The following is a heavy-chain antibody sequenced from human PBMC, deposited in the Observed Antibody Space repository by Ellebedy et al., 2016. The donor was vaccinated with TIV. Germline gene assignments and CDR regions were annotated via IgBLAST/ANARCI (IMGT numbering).Heavy chain of an antibody. CDR2: IIPILGKA. CDR1: GGTFSSNG. CDR3: ARVGNYYGGNSSYYFDY. D-gene: IGHD4-23*01. V-gene: IGHV1-69*10. Sequence: AASVKVSCKASGGTFSSNGISWVRQAPGQGLEWMGGIIPILGKANYAQKFQGRVTITADESTYTAYMELSSLRSEDTAVYYCARVGNYYGGNSSYYFDYWGQGTLVTVSS. J-gene: IGHJ4*02.